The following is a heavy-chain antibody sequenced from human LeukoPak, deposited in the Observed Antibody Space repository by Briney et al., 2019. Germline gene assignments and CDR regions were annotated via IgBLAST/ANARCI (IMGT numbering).Heavy chain of an antibody. CDR1: GGSINSHY. CDR2: IYYSGST. V-gene: IGHV4-59*11. J-gene: IGHJ4*02. Sequence: SETLSLTCTVSGGSINSHYWSWIRQPPGKGLEWIGYIYYSGSTNYNPSLKSRVTISVDTSKNQFSLKLSSATAADTAVYYCAREYQLLWFFDYWGQGTLVTVSS. CDR3: AREYQLLWFFDY. D-gene: IGHD2-2*01.